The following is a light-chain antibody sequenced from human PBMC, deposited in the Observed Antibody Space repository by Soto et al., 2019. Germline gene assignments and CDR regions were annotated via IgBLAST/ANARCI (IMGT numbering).Light chain of an antibody. V-gene: IGKV1-5*01. CDR3: QQFAISTT. CDR2: DAS. Sequence: DIQMTQSPSTLSASVGDTVTVTCRASQSVSRWLAWYQQKPGKAPSLLIFDASTLHSGVPSRFSGSGSGTDFTLTISSLQPDDFATYYCQQFAISTTFGQGTKVDIK. CDR1: QSVSRW. J-gene: IGKJ1*01.